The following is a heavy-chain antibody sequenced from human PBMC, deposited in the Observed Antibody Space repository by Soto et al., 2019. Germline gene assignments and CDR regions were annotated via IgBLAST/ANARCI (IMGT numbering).Heavy chain of an antibody. V-gene: IGHV1-69*02. Sequence: QVQLVQSGAEVKKPGSSVKVSCKASGGTFSSYTISWVRQAPGQGLEWMGRIIPILGITKYAQKFQGRVTITAYKSTSTAYMELSSLRSEDTAVYYCASLMSSGYYYGMDVWGQGTTVTVSS. CDR3: ASLMSSGYYYGMDV. CDR2: IIPILGIT. J-gene: IGHJ6*02. CDR1: GGTFSSYT. D-gene: IGHD3-10*01.